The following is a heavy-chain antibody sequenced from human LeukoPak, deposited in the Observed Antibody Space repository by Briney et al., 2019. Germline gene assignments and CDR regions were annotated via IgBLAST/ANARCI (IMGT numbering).Heavy chain of an antibody. J-gene: IGHJ4*02. CDR2: IKQDGSEK. D-gene: IGHD2-15*01. CDR1: GFTFSSYW. V-gene: IGHV3-7*03. CDR3: AKVELLLEINVGVSHLGS. Sequence: PGGSLRLSCAASGFTFSSYWMSWVRQAPGKGLEWVANIKQDGSEKYYVDSVKGRFTISRDNAKNSLYLQMNSLRAEDTAVYYCAKVELLLEINVGVSHLGSWGQGIQVTVSS.